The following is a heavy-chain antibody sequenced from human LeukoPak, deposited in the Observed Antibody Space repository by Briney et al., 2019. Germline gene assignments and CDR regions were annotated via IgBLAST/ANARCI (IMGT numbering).Heavy chain of an antibody. D-gene: IGHD2-2*02. CDR1: GFTFSDYY. CDR3: ARDLCSSTSCYKDY. Sequence: GGSLRLSCAASGFTFSDYYMSWIRQAPGKGLEWVSYISSSGSTIYYADSVKGRFTISRDNAKNSLYLQMNSLRAEDTAVYYCARDLCSSTSCYKDYWGQGTLVTVSS. CDR2: ISSSGSTI. V-gene: IGHV3-11*01. J-gene: IGHJ4*02.